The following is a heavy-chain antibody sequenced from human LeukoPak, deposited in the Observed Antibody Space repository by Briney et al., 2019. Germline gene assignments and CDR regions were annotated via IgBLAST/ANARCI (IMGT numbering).Heavy chain of an antibody. CDR1: GGSISSSSYY. V-gene: IGHV4-39*01. J-gene: IGHJ4*02. D-gene: IGHD3-22*01. CDR3: ARDYYDSSGYPVYIDY. CDR2: IYYSGST. Sequence: SETLSLTCTVSGGSISSSSYYWGWIPHPPGKGREGIGSIYYSGSTYYNPSLKSRVTISVDTSKNQFSLKLSSVTAADTAVYYCARDYYDSSGYPVYIDYWGQGTLVTVSS.